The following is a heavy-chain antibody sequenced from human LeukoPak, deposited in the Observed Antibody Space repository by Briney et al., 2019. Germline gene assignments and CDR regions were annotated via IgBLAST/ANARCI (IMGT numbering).Heavy chain of an antibody. CDR3: ARSKYSSSSAGDY. D-gene: IGHD6-6*01. J-gene: IGHJ4*02. V-gene: IGHV1-18*04. CDR1: GYTFTGYY. Sequence: ASVKVSCKASGYTFTGYYMHWVRQAPGQGLEWMGWISAYNGNTNYAQKLQGRVTMTTDTSTSTAYMELRSLRSDDTAVYYCARSKYSSSSAGDYWGQGTLVTVSS. CDR2: ISAYNGNT.